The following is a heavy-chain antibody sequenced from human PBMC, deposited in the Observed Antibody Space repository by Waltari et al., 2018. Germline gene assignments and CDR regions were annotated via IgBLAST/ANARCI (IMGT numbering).Heavy chain of an antibody. J-gene: IGHJ3*02. Sequence: EVQLVESGGGLVKPGGSLRLSCAASGFTFSSYSMNWVRQAPGKGMEWVSSISSSSSYIYYAESVKGRFTISRDNAKNSLYLQMNSLRAEDTAVYYCARDDLYCSSTSCFAFDIWGQGTMVTVSS. CDR1: GFTFSSYS. CDR2: ISSSSSYI. V-gene: IGHV3-21*01. D-gene: IGHD2-2*01. CDR3: ARDDLYCSSTSCFAFDI.